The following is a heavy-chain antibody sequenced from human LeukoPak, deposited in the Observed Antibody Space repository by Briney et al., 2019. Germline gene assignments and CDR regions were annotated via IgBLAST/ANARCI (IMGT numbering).Heavy chain of an antibody. J-gene: IGHJ3*02. V-gene: IGHV1-18*01. CDR3: ARTVGATGAFDI. CDR1: GGTFSNYG. CDR2: ISAYTGST. D-gene: IGHD1-26*01. Sequence: ASAKVSCKASGGTFSNYGLSWVRQAPGPGFQWMGWISAYTGSTNYAQKFQGRVTMPTDPSTSTAYMELRSLTSNDTAVYYCARTVGATGAFDIWGQGTMVIVSS.